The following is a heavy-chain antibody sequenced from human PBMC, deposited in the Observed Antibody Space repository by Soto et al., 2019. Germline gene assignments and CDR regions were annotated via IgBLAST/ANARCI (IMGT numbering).Heavy chain of an antibody. D-gene: IGHD1-26*01. CDR3: ARESGSYYNWFDP. CDR1: GGSISSSNW. J-gene: IGHJ5*02. Sequence: QVQLQEAGPGLVKPSGTLSLTCAVSGGSISSSNWWSWVRQPPGKGLEWIGEIFHNGNTNYNPSLMRRVTISVDKSKSQFSLKLSSVTVADTAVYYCARESGSYYNWFDPWGQGTMVTVSS. CDR2: IFHNGNT. V-gene: IGHV4-4*02.